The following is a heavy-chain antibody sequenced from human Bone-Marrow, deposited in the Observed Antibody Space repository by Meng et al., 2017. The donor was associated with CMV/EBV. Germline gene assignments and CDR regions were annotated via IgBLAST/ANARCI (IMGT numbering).Heavy chain of an antibody. V-gene: IGHV3-30*02. Sequence: GESLKISCAASGFTFSNYGMHWVRQAPGKGLEWVAFIRYDGSSKYYADSLKGRFTISRDNSKNTLYLQMNSLKSEDTAVYYCARDKTVTGTLPYFFDLWGQGTLVTVSS. CDR3: ARDKTVTGTLPYFFDL. D-gene: IGHD1-14*01. CDR1: GFTFSNYG. J-gene: IGHJ4*02. CDR2: IRYDGSSK.